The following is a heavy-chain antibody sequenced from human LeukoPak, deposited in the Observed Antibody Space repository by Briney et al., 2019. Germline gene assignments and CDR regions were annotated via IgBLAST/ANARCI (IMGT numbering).Heavy chain of an antibody. V-gene: IGHV3-33*01. J-gene: IGHJ6*02. CDR1: GFTFSSYG. D-gene: IGHD2-2*01. CDR3: ARPTHPLVVPAAMDV. Sequence: PGRSLRLSCAASGFTFSSYGMHWVRQAPGKGLEWVAVIWYDGSNKYYADSVKGRFTISRDNSKNTLYLQMNSLRAEDTAVYYCARPTHPLVVPAAMDVWGQGTTVTVSS. CDR2: IWYDGSNK.